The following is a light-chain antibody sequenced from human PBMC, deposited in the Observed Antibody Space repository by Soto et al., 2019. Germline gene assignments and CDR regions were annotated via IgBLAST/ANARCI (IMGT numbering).Light chain of an antibody. J-gene: IGKJ1*01. Sequence: IQMTQSPSSLSASVGDRVTITCRASQGIRTDLGWYQQKPGKAPKSLIYATSNLQSGVPSRFSGSGSGTEFTLTISSLQPDDFATYYCQHYNSYSEAFGQGTKVDIK. CDR2: ATS. CDR1: QGIRTD. CDR3: QHYNSYSEA. V-gene: IGKV1-17*01.